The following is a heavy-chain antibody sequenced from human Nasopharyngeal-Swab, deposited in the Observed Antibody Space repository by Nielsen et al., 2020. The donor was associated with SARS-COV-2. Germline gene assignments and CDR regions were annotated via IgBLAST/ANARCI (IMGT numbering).Heavy chain of an antibody. Sequence: GESLKISCAASGFTFSSYSMNWVRQAPGKGLEWVSYISSSSGTRYYADSVKGRFTISRDSAKNSLFLQMNSLRDEDTAVYYCARDGGVLLWFGEYGNWFDPWGQGTLVTVSS. J-gene: IGHJ5*02. D-gene: IGHD3-10*01. V-gene: IGHV3-48*02. CDR2: ISSSSGTR. CDR1: GFTFSSYS. CDR3: ARDGGVLLWFGEYGNWFDP.